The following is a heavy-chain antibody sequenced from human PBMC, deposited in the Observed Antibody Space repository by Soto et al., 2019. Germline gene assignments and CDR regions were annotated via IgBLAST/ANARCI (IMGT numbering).Heavy chain of an antibody. V-gene: IGHV3-11*06. CDR1: GFTFSEHY. CDR3: ARVSGSGIFVDYYSNWFDS. Sequence: PGGSLRLSCAASGFTFSEHYLTWIRQAPGKGLECIADISSGSGYTNYADSVKGRFTISRDKAKNSLVLEMTRLRAEDTAVSFCARVSGSGIFVDYYSNWFDSWGEGTLVTVAS. CDR2: ISSGSGYT. D-gene: IGHD2-21*01. J-gene: IGHJ5*01.